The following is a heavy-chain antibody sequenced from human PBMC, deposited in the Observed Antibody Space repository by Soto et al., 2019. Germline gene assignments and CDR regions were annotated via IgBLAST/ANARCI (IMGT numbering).Heavy chain of an antibody. Sequence: EVQLLESGGGLVQPGGSLRLSCAASGFTFSSYAMSWVRQAPGKGLEWVSAISGSGGSTYYADSVKGRFTISRDNSKNTLYLQMNSLRGEDTAVYYCAKGGVLVRGWGDVWGQGTTVTVSS. V-gene: IGHV3-23*01. CDR1: GFTFSSYA. CDR2: ISGSGGST. CDR3: AKGGVLVRGWGDV. D-gene: IGHD3-10*01. J-gene: IGHJ6*02.